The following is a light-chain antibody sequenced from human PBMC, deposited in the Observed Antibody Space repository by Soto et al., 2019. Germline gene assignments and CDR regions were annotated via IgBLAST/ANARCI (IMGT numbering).Light chain of an antibody. Sequence: DIQMTQSPSTLSASVGDRVTITCRASQSVSSWLAWYHQKPGKAPKLLIYKASSLQSGVPSRFRGSGSGTEFTLTISSLQPDDFATYYCQQYHSYPYTFGQGTKLEIK. CDR3: QQYHSYPYT. J-gene: IGKJ2*01. CDR1: QSVSSW. V-gene: IGKV1-5*03. CDR2: KAS.